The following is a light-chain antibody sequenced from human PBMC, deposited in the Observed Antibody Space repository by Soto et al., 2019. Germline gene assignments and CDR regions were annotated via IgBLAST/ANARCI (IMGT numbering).Light chain of an antibody. CDR1: QGINNW. Sequence: IQLTHSPSSLSASVGDRVTITCRASQGINNWLAWYQQKPGKAPELLIYAVSDLQSGVPSRFSGSGSGTDFTLTISSLQPEDFATYFCKQSSAFPLTFGGGTKVDI. CDR3: KQSSAFPLT. CDR2: AVS. V-gene: IGKV1-12*01. J-gene: IGKJ4*01.